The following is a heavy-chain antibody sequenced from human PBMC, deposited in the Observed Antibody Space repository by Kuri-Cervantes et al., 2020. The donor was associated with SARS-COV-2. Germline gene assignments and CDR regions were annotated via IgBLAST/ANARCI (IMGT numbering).Heavy chain of an antibody. D-gene: IGHD3-22*01. V-gene: IGHV4-34*01. Sequence: SQTLSLTCAVYGGSFSGYYWSWIRQPPGKGLEWIGEINHSGSTYYNPSLKSRVTISVDTSRNQFSLELSSVTAADTAVYYCARLIYYDNSGYYPSWFDPWGQGILVTVSS. CDR2: INHSGST. CDR3: ARLIYYDNSGYYPSWFDP. CDR1: GGSFSGYY. J-gene: IGHJ5*02.